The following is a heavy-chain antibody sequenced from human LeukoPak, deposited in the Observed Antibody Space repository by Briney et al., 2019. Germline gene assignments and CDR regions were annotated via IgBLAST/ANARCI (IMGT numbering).Heavy chain of an antibody. CDR3: ARGVMYYDFWSDLLCPDAFDI. V-gene: IGHV4-39*07. J-gene: IGHJ3*02. D-gene: IGHD3-3*01. CDR2: IYYSGST. CDR1: GGSISSSSYY. Sequence: SETLSLTCTVSGGSISSSSYYWGWIRQPPGKGLEWIGSIYYSGSTYYNPSLKSRVTISVDTSKNQFSLKLSSVTAADTAVYYCARGVMYYDFWSDLLCPDAFDIWGQGTMVTVSS.